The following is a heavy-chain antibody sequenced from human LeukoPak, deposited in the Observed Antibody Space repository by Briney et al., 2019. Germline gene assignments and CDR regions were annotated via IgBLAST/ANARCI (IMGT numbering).Heavy chain of an antibody. CDR1: GFTFSGYS. J-gene: IGHJ6*02. D-gene: IGHD3-10*01. CDR3: ASGGGSGTYIPYYYYVMDV. V-gene: IGHV3-7*01. CDR2: IKQDGSEK. Sequence: GGSLRLSCAASGFTFSGYSLTWVRQAPGRGLEWVASIKQDGSEKSYVDSVKGRFTISRDNAKNSLYLQMNSLAAEDTAVYYCASGGGSGTYIPYYYYVMDVWGQGTTVTVSS.